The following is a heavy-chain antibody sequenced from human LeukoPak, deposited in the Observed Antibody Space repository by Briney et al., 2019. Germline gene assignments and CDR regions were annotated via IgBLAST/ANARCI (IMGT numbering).Heavy chain of an antibody. V-gene: IGHV1-18*01. CDR3: ARDRLRFGELLPFDY. D-gene: IGHD3-10*01. Sequence: GASVKVSCKASGYTFTSYGISWVRQAPGQGLEWMGRISAYNGNTNYAQKLQGRVTMTTDTSTSTAYMELRSLRSDDTAVNYCARDRLRFGELLPFDYWGQGTLVTVSS. CDR2: ISAYNGNT. J-gene: IGHJ4*02. CDR1: GYTFTSYG.